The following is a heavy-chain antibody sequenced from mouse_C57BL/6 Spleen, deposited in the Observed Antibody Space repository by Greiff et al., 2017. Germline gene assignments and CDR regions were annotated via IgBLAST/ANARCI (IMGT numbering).Heavy chain of an antibody. CDR2: ISDGGSYT. V-gene: IGHV5-4*01. CDR1: GFTFSSYA. Sequence: EVKLMESGGGLVKPGGSLKLSCAASGFTFSSYAMSWVRQTPEKRLEWVATISDGGSYTYYPDNVKGRFTISRDNAKNNLYLQISHLKSEDTAMYYCARDGNYGNPYWYFDVWGTGTTVTVSS. CDR3: ARDGNYGNPYWYFDV. J-gene: IGHJ1*03. D-gene: IGHD2-1*01.